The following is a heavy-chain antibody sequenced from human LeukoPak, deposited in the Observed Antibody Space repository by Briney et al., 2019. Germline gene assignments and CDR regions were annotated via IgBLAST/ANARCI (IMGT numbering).Heavy chain of an antibody. Sequence: ASVKVSCKASGYTFTSYGISWVRQAPGQGLEWMGWISAYNGNTNYAQKLQGRVTMTTDTSTSTAYMELRSLRSDDTAVYYCAREYCGGDCYSGLWFDYWGQGTLVTVSS. J-gene: IGHJ4*02. V-gene: IGHV1-18*01. CDR2: ISAYNGNT. CDR3: AREYCGGDCYSGLWFDY. D-gene: IGHD2-21*02. CDR1: GYTFTSYG.